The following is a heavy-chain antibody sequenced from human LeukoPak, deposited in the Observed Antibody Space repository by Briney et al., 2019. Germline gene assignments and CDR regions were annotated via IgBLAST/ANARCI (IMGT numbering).Heavy chain of an antibody. Sequence: GGSLRLSCAASGFSFSNYDMNWVRQAPGKGLEWISYTSSSSTTMYYADSVKGRFTISRDNSKNTLYLQMNSLRAEDTAVYYCARDSDYYYGSGSYLGDWGQGTMVTVSS. CDR3: ARDSDYYYGSGSYLGD. D-gene: IGHD3-10*01. CDR2: TSSSSTTM. CDR1: GFSFSNYD. V-gene: IGHV3-48*01. J-gene: IGHJ3*01.